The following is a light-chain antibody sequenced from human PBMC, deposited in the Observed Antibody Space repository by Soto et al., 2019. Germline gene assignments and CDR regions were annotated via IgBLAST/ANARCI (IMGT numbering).Light chain of an antibody. CDR1: QSLLHSNGYNY. J-gene: IGKJ4*01. CDR2: LGS. V-gene: IGKV2-28*01. Sequence: DIVMTQSPLSLPVTPGEPASISCRSSQSLLHSNGYNYLDWYLQKPGQSPQLLIYLGSNRASGVPDRFSGSGSGTDFTLKISRVEAEDVGVYYCMQALFSLTFGGGTKVEIK. CDR3: MQALFSLT.